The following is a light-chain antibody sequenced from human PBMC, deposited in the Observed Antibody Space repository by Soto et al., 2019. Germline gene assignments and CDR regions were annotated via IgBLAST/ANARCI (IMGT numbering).Light chain of an antibody. CDR3: GTWESSLRVVV. CDR1: SSNIETNF. CDR2: DND. J-gene: IGLJ2*01. V-gene: IGLV1-51*01. Sequence: QSVLTQPPSVSAAPGQRITISCSGSSSNIETNFVSWYQQLPGTAPKLLIYDNDKRPPGIPDRFSGSKSGPSATLFITGLQPGDEADYYCGTWESSLRVVVFGGGTKLTVL.